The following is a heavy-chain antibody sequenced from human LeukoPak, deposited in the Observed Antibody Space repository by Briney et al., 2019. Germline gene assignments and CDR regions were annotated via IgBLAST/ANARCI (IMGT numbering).Heavy chain of an antibody. J-gene: IGHJ3*02. Sequence: PGGSLRLSCVVSGFTFSNYDMYWIRQVTGKGLEWVSTIAVAGDTYYTGAVKGRVTISRENAKNSLYPQMNSLTAGDTAVYYCVGSSGYSSSWYAFHIWGQGTMVTVSS. CDR1: GFTFSNYD. CDR2: IAVAGDT. CDR3: VGSSGYSSSWYAFHI. V-gene: IGHV3-13*04. D-gene: IGHD6-13*01.